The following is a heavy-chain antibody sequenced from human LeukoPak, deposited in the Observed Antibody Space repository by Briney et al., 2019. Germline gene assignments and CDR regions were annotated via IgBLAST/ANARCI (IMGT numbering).Heavy chain of an antibody. CDR1: GFSFSGYA. J-gene: IGHJ4*02. CDR2: ISGSGSSP. D-gene: IGHD6-13*01. V-gene: IGHV3-23*01. CDR3: AKARRGYTSSWIDY. Sequence: GGSLRLPCAASGFSFSGYAMTWVRQAPGKGLEWVSVISGSGSSPFYADSVKGRITISRDNSKNTLYLQMNSLRAEDTAVYYCAKARRGYTSSWIDYWGQGTLVTVSS.